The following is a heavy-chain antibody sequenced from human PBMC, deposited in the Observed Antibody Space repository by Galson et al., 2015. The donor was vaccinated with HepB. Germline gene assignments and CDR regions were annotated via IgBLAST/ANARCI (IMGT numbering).Heavy chain of an antibody. D-gene: IGHD6-13*01. CDR2: ISYDGSNK. Sequence: SLRLSCAASGFTFSSYAMHWVRQAPGKGLEWVAVISYDGSNKYYADSVKGRFTISRDNSKNTLSLQMNSLRAEDTAVYYCARDYASSWYFNHYYGMDVWGQGPTVTVSS. J-gene: IGHJ6*02. V-gene: IGHV3-30*04. CDR1: GFTFSSYA. CDR3: ARDYASSWYFNHYYGMDV.